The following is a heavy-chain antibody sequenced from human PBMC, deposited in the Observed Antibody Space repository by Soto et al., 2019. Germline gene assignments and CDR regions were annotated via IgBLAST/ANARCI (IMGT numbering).Heavy chain of an antibody. CDR1: GFIFSDYE. Sequence: PGGSLRLSCAASGFIFSDYEMNWVRQAPGKGLEWVSFIGKSGYPIYYTDSVKGRFTMSRDNAKYSLTLQMNSLKTEDTAVYYCTTGIYYDILTGYHNVAYWGQGALVTVSS. V-gene: IGHV3-48*03. CDR3: TTGIYYDILTGYHNVAY. CDR2: IGKSGYPI. D-gene: IGHD3-9*01. J-gene: IGHJ4*02.